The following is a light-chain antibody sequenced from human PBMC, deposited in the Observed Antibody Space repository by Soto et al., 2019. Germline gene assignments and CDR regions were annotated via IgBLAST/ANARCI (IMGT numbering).Light chain of an antibody. J-gene: IGKJ1*01. Sequence: VLSQSPGALSMTTGVRSTVSGRASQSVSSSYLAWYKQXPGQAPXXLIYGASNRAPGIPARFSGSGSGTDLTLAMRSKRADEFAADLCVPRRSRCKFGRGTKVDIK. CDR2: GAS. V-gene: IGKV3D-20*02. CDR1: QSVSSSY. CDR3: VPRRSRCK.